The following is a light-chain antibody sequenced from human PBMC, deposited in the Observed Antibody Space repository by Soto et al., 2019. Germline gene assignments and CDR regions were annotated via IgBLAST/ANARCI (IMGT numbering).Light chain of an antibody. V-gene: IGKV1-12*01. CDR2: ATS. CDR1: QYVSEW. CDR3: QQTNSFPLT. Sequence: DIQMTQSPSSVSASVGDRVTITCRASQYVSEWLAWYQQKPGKAPKPLIYATSNLRSGVPSRFSGSGSGTDCTLTISGLQTEDFATYYCQQTNSFPLTFGGGTKVEIK. J-gene: IGKJ4*02.